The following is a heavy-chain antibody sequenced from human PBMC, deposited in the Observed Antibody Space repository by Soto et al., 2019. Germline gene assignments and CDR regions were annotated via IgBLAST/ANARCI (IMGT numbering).Heavy chain of an antibody. Sequence: EVQLVESGGGLVQPGGSLRLSCAASGFTVSTKYMSWVRQAPGKGLEWVSVIYSGGSTFYADSVRGRFTISRDNSKDTVKLQTNSLRAEDTAVYYCARDHWAADYWGQGTLVTVSS. CDR2: IYSGGST. V-gene: IGHV3-66*01. D-gene: IGHD3-16*01. J-gene: IGHJ4*02. CDR1: GFTVSTKY. CDR3: ARDHWAADY.